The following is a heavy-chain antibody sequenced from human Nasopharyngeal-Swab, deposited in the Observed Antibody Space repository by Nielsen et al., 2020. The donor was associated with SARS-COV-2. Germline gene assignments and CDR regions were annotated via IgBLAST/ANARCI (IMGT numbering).Heavy chain of an antibody. CDR2: ISSSGSTI. V-gene: IGHV3-48*03. CDR3: ARGRVRHFDY. Sequence: LTRAASGFTFSSYEMNWVRQAPGKGLEWVSYISSSGSTIYYADSVKGRFTISRDNAKNSLYLQMNSLRAEDTAVYYCARGRVRHFDYWGQGTLVTVSS. D-gene: IGHD4-23*01. J-gene: IGHJ4*02. CDR1: GFTFSSYE.